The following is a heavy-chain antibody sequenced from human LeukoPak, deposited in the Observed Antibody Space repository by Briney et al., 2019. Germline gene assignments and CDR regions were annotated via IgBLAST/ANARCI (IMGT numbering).Heavy chain of an antibody. V-gene: IGHV3-21*01. Sequence: AGGSLRLSCAASGFTFSSYSMNWVRQAPGKGLDWVSSISSSSSYIYYADSVKGRFTISRDNAKNSLYLQMNSLRAEDTAVYYCARSNGGNSNCDYWGQGTLVTVSS. D-gene: IGHD4-23*01. J-gene: IGHJ4*02. CDR3: ARSNGGNSNCDY. CDR2: ISSSSSYI. CDR1: GFTFSSYS.